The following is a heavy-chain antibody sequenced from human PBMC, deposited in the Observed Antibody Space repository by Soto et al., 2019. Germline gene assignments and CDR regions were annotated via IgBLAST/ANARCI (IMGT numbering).Heavy chain of an antibody. CDR2: IYYSGST. Sequence: SETLSLTCTVSDGSISSGGYYWSWIRQHPGKGLEWIGYIYYSGSTYYNPSLKSRVTISVDTSKNQFSLKLSSVTAADTAVYYCARDRGIAVAGTGSNYYYYYGMDVWGQGTTVTVSS. V-gene: IGHV4-31*03. J-gene: IGHJ6*02. CDR1: DGSISSGGYY. D-gene: IGHD6-19*01. CDR3: ARDRGIAVAGTGSNYYYYYGMDV.